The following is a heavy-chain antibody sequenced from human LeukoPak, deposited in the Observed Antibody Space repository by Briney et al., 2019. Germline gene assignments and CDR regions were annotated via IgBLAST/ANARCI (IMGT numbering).Heavy chain of an antibody. V-gene: IGHV3-30*02. D-gene: IGHD6-13*01. Sequence: PGGSLRLSCAASGFTFSDFGMHWVRQAPGKGLEWVAFIRNDGSKDYYPDSVKGRFTISRDNYRTTLYLQMHSLRIEDTAVYYCVKGGSSSHNWFDPWGQGILVTVSS. CDR3: VKGGSSSHNWFDP. CDR1: GFTFSDFG. CDR2: IRNDGSKD. J-gene: IGHJ5*02.